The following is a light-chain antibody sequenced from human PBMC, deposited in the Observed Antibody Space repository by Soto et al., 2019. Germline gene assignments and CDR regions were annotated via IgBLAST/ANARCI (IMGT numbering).Light chain of an antibody. Sequence: DIQLTQSPSFLSASVGDRVTITCRASQGISSYLAWYQQKPGKAPKLLIYAASTLQSGVPSRFSGSGSGTDFTLTISSLQPDDFATYYCQQYNSYSLTFGQGTKVDIK. V-gene: IGKV1-9*01. CDR3: QQYNSYSLT. J-gene: IGKJ1*01. CDR1: QGISSY. CDR2: AAS.